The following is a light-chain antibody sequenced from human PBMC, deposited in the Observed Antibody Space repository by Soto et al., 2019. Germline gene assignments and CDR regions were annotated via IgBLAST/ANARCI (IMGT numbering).Light chain of an antibody. V-gene: IGKV3-20*01. J-gene: IGKJ5*01. CDR1: QSVWGTY. Sequence: IVLTQSPGTLSLSPGERATLSCRASQSVWGTYLAWYQHKPGQAPRLLIYGASNRASGIPDRFSGSGSGTDFTLTISRLEPEDFAVYYCQQRHMWPITFGQGTRLEIK. CDR2: GAS. CDR3: QQRHMWPIT.